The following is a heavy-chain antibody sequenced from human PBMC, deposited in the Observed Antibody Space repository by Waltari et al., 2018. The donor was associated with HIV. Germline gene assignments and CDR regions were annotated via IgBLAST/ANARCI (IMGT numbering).Heavy chain of an antibody. V-gene: IGHV1-18*04. CDR2: IFDFDGKI. D-gene: IGHD3-9*01. J-gene: IGHJ6*02. CDR3: ARGGGDWLSETYYYSGMDV. CDR1: GSSFSSYG. Sequence: VHLVQSAGEVTKPGASVKVACKTSGSSFSSYGISWVPQAPGRGLEWMAWIFDFDGKIKVAGNFEGRVRLTTDRSTNTASLEVASVTSDDTAIYYCARGGGDWLSETYYYSGMDVWGQGTTVIVS.